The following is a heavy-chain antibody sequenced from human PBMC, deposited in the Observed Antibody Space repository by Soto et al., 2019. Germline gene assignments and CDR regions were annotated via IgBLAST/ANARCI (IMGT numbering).Heavy chain of an antibody. V-gene: IGHV4-59*01. CDR3: ALYSPPKKSYDSNPGWFDP. CDR2: VYSGGIF. CDR1: GGSMNSYY. Sequence: QVQLQESGPGLVRPSETLSLTCSVSGGSMNSYYWSWIRQPPGKGLEWLGYVYSGGIFKYNVTFESRITMSLDTSRNQFSLSLNSVTAADTAVYFCALYSPPKKSYDSNPGWFDPWGQGTLVAVSS. D-gene: IGHD2-15*01. J-gene: IGHJ5*02.